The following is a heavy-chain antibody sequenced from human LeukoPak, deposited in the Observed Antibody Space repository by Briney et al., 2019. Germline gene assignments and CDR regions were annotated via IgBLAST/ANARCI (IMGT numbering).Heavy chain of an antibody. CDR3: ARTDYYDILTGYYDHYYFDY. J-gene: IGHJ4*02. CDR1: GFTFSSYA. V-gene: IGHV3-23*01. Sequence: PGGSLRLSCAASGFTFSSYAMSWVRQAPGKGLEWVSAISGSGGSTYYADSVKGRFTISRDNSKNTLYLQMNSLRAEDTAVYYCARTDYYDILTGYYDHYYFDYWGQGTLVTVSS. CDR2: ISGSGGST. D-gene: IGHD3-9*01.